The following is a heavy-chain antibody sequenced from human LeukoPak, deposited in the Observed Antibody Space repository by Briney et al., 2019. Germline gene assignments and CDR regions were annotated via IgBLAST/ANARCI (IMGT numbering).Heavy chain of an antibody. D-gene: IGHD4-17*01. CDR2: IGTAGDT. CDR3: ARWGFGSQRGDADAFDI. Sequence: GGSLRLSCAASGFTFSSYDMHWVRQATGKGLEWVSAIGTAGDTYYPGSVKGRFTISRENAKNSLYLQMNSLRAGDTAVYYCARWGFGSQRGDADAFDIWGQGTMVTVSS. J-gene: IGHJ3*02. V-gene: IGHV3-13*01. CDR1: GFTFSSYD.